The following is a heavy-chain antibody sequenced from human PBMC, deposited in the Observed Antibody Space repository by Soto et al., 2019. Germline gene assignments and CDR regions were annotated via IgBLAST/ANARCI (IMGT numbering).Heavy chain of an antibody. V-gene: IGHV4-34*01. D-gene: IGHD1-26*01. CDR2: INHSGST. J-gene: IGHJ4*02. CDR3: ARLRRGNSGGLVDY. Sequence: QVQLQQWGAGLLKPSETLSLTCAVYGGSFSGSYWSWIRQPPGKGLEWIGEINHSGSTNYNPSLKSRVTISVDTSKNQVPLKLSSVTAADTAVYYCARLRRGNSGGLVDYWGQGTLVTVSS. CDR1: GGSFSGSY.